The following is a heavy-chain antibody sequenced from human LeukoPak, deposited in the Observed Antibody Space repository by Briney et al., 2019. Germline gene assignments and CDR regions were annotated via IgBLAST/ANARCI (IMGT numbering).Heavy chain of an antibody. J-gene: IGHJ6*02. CDR1: GFTFSTYK. V-gene: IGHV3-21*01. Sequence: PWGSLRLSCAASGFTFSTYKMDWGRPAPGKGLEWVSSIGGSGTDRYHADSVKGRFAISRDNAKDSLYLLMNSLRAEDTAVYYCAREGSRIKDMDVWGQGTTVTVSS. CDR3: AREGSRIKDMDV. D-gene: IGHD2-15*01. CDR2: IGGSGTDR.